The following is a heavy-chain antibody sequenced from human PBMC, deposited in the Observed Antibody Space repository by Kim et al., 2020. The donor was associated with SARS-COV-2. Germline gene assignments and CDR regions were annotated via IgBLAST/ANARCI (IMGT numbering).Heavy chain of an antibody. CDR3: ARARGRLWGNYFYSYGMD. V-gene: IGHV4-59*01. CDR2: IYYSGNS. Sequence: SETLSLTCTVSGDSINSDFWSWMRQPPGKGLEFIGHIYYSGNSYYNPSVKSRVTMSLDRSKKQFSLKLSSVSVADTAIYYCARARGRLWGNYFYSYGMD. CDR1: GDSINSDF. D-gene: IGHD7-27*01. J-gene: IGHJ6*01.